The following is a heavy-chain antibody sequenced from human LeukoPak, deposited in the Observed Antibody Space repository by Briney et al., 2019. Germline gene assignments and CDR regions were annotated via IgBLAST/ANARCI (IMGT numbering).Heavy chain of an antibody. D-gene: IGHD2-21*01. J-gene: IGHJ4*02. Sequence: ASVKVSCKVSGYTLTELSMHWVRQAPGKGLEWMGGFEPEEGETIYAQKFQGRVTMTEDTSSDTAYMELSSLRSEDTAVYYCATVRPTDDPYYFDYWGQGTLVTVSS. CDR3: ATVRPTDDPYYFDY. CDR1: GYTLTELS. V-gene: IGHV1-24*01. CDR2: FEPEEGET.